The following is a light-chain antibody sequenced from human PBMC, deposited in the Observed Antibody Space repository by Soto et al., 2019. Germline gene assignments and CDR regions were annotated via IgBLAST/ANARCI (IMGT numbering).Light chain of an antibody. CDR2: DAS. V-gene: IGKV3-11*01. J-gene: IGKJ1*01. CDR1: QSVSSY. Sequence: EIVLTQSPATLSLSPGERATLSCRAGQSVSSYLAWYQQKPGQAPRLLIYDASNRATGIPARFSGSGSGTDFTLTISSLEPEDFAVYYCQQRSNWPVTFGQGTRVEIK. CDR3: QQRSNWPVT.